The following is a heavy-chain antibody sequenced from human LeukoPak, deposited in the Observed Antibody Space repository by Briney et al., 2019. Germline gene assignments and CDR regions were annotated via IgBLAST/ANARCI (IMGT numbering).Heavy chain of an antibody. CDR3: AKDRSVGVAFYYYYGMDV. Sequence: GASLRLSCAASGFTFSSYAMSWVRQAPGKGLEWASTISGSGGSTYYADSVKGRFTISRDNSKNTLYLQMNSLRVEDTAVYYCAKDRSVGVAFYYYYGMDVWGQGTTVTVSS. D-gene: IGHD3-3*01. J-gene: IGHJ6*02. CDR1: GFTFSSYA. V-gene: IGHV3-23*01. CDR2: ISGSGGST.